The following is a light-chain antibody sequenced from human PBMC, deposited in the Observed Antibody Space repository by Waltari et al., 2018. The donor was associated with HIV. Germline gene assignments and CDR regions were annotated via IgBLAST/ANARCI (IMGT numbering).Light chain of an antibody. J-gene: IGLJ2*01. CDR3: SSYAGSNNWVV. Sequence: QSALTQPPSASGSPGQPGTLSSTGTSPHVGGYTSVSWYQQHPGKAPKLMIYDVSKRPSGVPDRFSGSKSGNTASLTVSGLQAEDEADYYCSSYAGSNNWVVFGGGTKLTVL. CDR2: DVS. V-gene: IGLV2-8*01. CDR1: SPHVGGYTS.